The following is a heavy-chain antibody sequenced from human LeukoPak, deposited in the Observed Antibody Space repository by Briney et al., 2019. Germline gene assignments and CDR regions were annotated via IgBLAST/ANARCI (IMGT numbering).Heavy chain of an antibody. CDR2: ISSSSSYI. V-gene: IGHV3-21*01. J-gene: IGHJ4*02. CDR3: ARAGETGTTGGSLIDY. D-gene: IGHD1-7*01. Sequence: GGPRRLSCAASGLTFRSFSITWFRRAQGKGREGVPSISSSSSYIYYADSVKGRFTISRDNAKNSLYLQMNSLRAEDTAVYYCARAGETGTTGGSLIDYWGQGTLVTVSS. CDR1: GLTFRSFS.